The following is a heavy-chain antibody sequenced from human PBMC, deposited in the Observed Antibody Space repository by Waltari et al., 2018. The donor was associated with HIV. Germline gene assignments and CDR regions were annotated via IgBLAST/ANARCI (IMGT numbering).Heavy chain of an antibody. CDR3: ARAGAGYSYAAY. CDR1: GFTFSSTC. Sequence: EVQLVESGGGVVQPGVSLRISCAASGFTFSSTCTHWVPQAPGKGLVWVSRINSDGGSTSYADSVKGRFTISRDNAKNTLYLQMNSLRAEDTAVYYCARAGAGYSYAAYWGQGTLVTVSS. J-gene: IGHJ4*02. D-gene: IGHD5-18*01. CDR2: INSDGGST. V-gene: IGHV3-74*01.